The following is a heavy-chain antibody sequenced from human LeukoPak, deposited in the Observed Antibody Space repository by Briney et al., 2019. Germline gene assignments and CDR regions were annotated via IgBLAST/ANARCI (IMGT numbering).Heavy chain of an antibody. CDR3: ATRFRNRCVEPWGNWYDP. CDR1: GDSITNHC. Sequence: SETLSLTCTVSGDSITNHCCSWIRQPPGKGLEWIGHIYTSGTSDYNPSLKSRVTISVDTSKNQFSLNLTSVTAADTAVYYCATRFRNRCVEPWGNWYDPWGQGALVTVSS. D-gene: IGHD3-3*01. J-gene: IGHJ5*02. V-gene: IGHV4-4*09. CDR2: IYTSGTS.